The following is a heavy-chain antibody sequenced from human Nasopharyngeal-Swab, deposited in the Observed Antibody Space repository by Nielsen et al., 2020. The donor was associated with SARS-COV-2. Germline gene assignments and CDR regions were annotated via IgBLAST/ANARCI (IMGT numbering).Heavy chain of an antibody. J-gene: IGHJ6*02. CDR2: INPSGGNT. Sequence: ASVKVSCKASGYTFTGFYMHWVRQAPGQGLEWMGIINPSGGNTSYAQKFQGRVTMTRDTFTRTVYMEVTSLRSEDTAVYYCARGAGDDNVWVYGMDVWGQGTTVTVSS. CDR3: ARGAGDDNVWVYGMDV. V-gene: IGHV1-46*01. D-gene: IGHD3-16*01. CDR1: GYTFTGFY.